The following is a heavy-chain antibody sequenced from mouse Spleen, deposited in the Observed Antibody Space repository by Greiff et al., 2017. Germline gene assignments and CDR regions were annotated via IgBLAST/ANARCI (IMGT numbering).Heavy chain of an antibody. Sequence: EVQLVESGGGLVKPGGSLKLSCAASGFAFSSYDMSWVRQTPEKRLEWVAYISSGGGSTYYPDTVKGRFTISRDNAKNTLYLQMSSLKSEDTAMYYCARQGEGDYEGWFAYWGQGTLVTVSA. CDR2: ISSGGGST. V-gene: IGHV5-12-1*01. J-gene: IGHJ3*01. CDR3: ARQGEGDYEGWFAY. D-gene: IGHD2-4*01. CDR1: GFAFSSYD.